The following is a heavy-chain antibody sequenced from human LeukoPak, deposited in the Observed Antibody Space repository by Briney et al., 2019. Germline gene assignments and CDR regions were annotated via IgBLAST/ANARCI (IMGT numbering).Heavy chain of an antibody. CDR1: GVTLTSAW. J-gene: IGHJ6*02. V-gene: IGHV3-53*01. Sequence: GGSLRLSCAVSGVTLTSAWMNWVRQAPGEGLEWVSVIYSGGTTYYADSVKGRFTISRDNSRNTLFLQVNSLRAEDAAVYYCARRLYGLDVWGQGTTVTVSS. CDR2: IYSGGTT. CDR3: ARRLYGLDV.